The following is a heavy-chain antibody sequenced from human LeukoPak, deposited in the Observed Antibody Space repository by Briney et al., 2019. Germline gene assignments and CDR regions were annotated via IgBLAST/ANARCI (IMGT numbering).Heavy chain of an antibody. V-gene: IGHV4-38-2*02. D-gene: IGHD3-10*02. CDR3: ARLDYIRRVYYYYMDV. CDR2: IDRDGST. Sequence: SETLSLTCTVSGYSISGGYYWGWIRQPPGKGREWIGSIDRDGSTYYNPSLKSRVTISLDTSRNQFSLNLSSVTAADTALYYCARLDYIRRVYYYYMDVWGKGTTVTVSS. J-gene: IGHJ6*03. CDR1: GYSISGGYY.